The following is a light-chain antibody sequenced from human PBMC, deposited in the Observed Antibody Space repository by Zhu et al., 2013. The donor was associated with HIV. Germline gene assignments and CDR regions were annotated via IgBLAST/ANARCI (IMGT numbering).Light chain of an antibody. J-gene: IGKJ2*01. CDR2: DAS. CDR3: QQYNSYSPIT. Sequence: EIQMTQTPSTLPASVGDRVTITCRASQSVSKWVAWYQQKPGKAPKLLIYDASTLETGVPLRFRGSGSGTEFTLTISSLHPDDFATYYCQQYNSYSPITFGQGTKLEIK. CDR1: QSVSKW. V-gene: IGKV1-5*01.